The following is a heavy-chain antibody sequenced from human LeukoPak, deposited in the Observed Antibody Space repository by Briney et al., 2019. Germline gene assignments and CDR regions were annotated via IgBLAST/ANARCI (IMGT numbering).Heavy chain of an antibody. V-gene: IGHV3-30*18. Sequence: GGSLRLSCAASGFTFSSYGMHWVRQAPGKGLEWVAVISYDGSNKYYADSVKGRFTISRDNSKNTLYLQMNSLRAEDTAVYYCAKGGYSSSWYWGDSYYYGMDVWGKGTTVTVSS. CDR3: AKGGYSSSWYWGDSYYYGMDV. CDR1: GFTFSSYG. D-gene: IGHD6-13*01. CDR2: ISYDGSNK. J-gene: IGHJ6*04.